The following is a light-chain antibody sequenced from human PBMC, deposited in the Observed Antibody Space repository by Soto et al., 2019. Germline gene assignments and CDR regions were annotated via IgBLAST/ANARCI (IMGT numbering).Light chain of an antibody. CDR1: SGSIASNY. CDR3: QSYATSSVV. J-gene: IGLJ2*01. V-gene: IGLV6-57*01. Sequence: NFMLTQPHSVSESPGKTVTISCTRSSGSIASNYVQWYQQRPGSSPTTVIYGDNQRPSGVPDRFSGSIDSSSNSASLTISGLKTEDEADYYCQSYATSSVVFGGGTQLTVL. CDR2: GDN.